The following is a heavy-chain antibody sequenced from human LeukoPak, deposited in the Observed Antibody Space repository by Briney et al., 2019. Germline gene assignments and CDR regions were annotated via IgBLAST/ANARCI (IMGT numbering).Heavy chain of an antibody. Sequence: SETLSLTCTVSGGSISSGSCYWSWIRQPAGKGLEWIGRIYTSGSTNYNPSLKSRVTISVDTSKNQFSLKLSSVTAADTAVYYCARGPGIAAGGDYYYGMDVWGQGTTVTVSS. CDR1: GGSISSGSCY. CDR3: ARGPGIAAGGDYYYGMDV. CDR2: IYTSGST. J-gene: IGHJ6*02. V-gene: IGHV4-61*02. D-gene: IGHD6-13*01.